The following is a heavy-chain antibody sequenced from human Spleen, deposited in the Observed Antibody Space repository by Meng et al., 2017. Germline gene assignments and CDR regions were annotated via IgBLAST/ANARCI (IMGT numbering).Heavy chain of an antibody. CDR2: VYHDGST. V-gene: IGHV4-4*02. J-gene: IGHJ4*01. Sequence: QVQLQESGPGQVKPSGPLSLTCTVSGVSITNNNWWNWVRQPPGKGLEWIGEVYHDGSTDYNPSLKSRVTISVDRSNNQFSLRLTSVTAADTAIYYCARGYRSKWWYFDYWGHGTLVTVSS. D-gene: IGHD2-15*01. CDR3: ARGYRSKWWYFDY. CDR1: GVSITNNNW.